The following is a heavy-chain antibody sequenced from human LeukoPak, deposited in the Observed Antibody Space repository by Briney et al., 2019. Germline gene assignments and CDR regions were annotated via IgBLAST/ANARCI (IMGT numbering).Heavy chain of an antibody. J-gene: IGHJ5*02. Sequence: ASVKVSCKASGGTFSSYDINWVRQATGQGLEWMGWMNPNSGNTGYAQKFQGRVTMTRNTSISTAYMELSSLRSEDTAVYYCARGRFVAMGFDPWGQGTLVTVSS. CDR2: MNPNSGNT. CDR1: GGTFSSYD. CDR3: ARGRFVAMGFDP. D-gene: IGHD5-12*01. V-gene: IGHV1-8*02.